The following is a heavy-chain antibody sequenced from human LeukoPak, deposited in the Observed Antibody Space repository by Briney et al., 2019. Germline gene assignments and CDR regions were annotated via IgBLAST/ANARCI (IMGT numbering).Heavy chain of an antibody. Sequence: GGSLRLSCAASGFDFSSNWMHWVRHAPGQGLVWVSRIKGDGVSTNYADSVKGRFTISRDIAKNTLYLQMNSLRAEDTGVYYCAKDHYWSIDYWGRGTPVTVSS. D-gene: IGHD3-3*01. J-gene: IGHJ4*02. CDR1: GFDFSSNW. CDR2: IKGDGVST. CDR3: AKDHYWSIDY. V-gene: IGHV3-74*01.